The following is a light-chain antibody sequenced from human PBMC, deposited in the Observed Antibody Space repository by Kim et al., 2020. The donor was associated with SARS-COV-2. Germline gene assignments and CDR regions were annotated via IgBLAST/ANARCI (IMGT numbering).Light chain of an antibody. J-gene: IGKJ2*01. CDR3: QQYKNWHT. Sequence: EIVMTQSPVTLSVSPGERATLSCRASQSVSSNVAWYQQKPGQAPRLLIYGASTRATGIPARFSGSGSATEFTLTISSLQSEDFAVYHCQQYKNWHTFGQGTKLEI. V-gene: IGKV3-15*01. CDR2: GAS. CDR1: QSVSSN.